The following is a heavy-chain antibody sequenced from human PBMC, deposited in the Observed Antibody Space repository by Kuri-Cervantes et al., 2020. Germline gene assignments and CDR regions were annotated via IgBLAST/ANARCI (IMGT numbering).Heavy chain of an antibody. CDR1: GFTFSSYA. Sequence: GESLKISCAASGFTFSSYAMHWVRQAPGRGLEWVAVISYDGSNKYYADSVKGRLTISRDNSKNTLYLQMNSLRAEDTAVYYCAKDKTRDYYYGMDVWGQGTTVTVSS. CDR3: AKDKTRDYYYGMDV. V-gene: IGHV3-30-3*01. CDR2: ISYDGSNK. J-gene: IGHJ6*02.